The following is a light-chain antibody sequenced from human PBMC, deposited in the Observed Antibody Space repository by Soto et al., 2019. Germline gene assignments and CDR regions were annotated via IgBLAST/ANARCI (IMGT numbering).Light chain of an antibody. CDR3: QQANSFPWT. V-gene: IGKV1-12*01. J-gene: IGKJ1*01. CDR1: QGIGSW. CDR2: AAS. Sequence: DIQMTQSPASVSASVGDRVTITCRASQGIGSWLAWYQQKPGDAPKLLIYAASSLQSGVPSRFSGSGSGTDFTLTISSLQPEDSASYHCQQANSFPWTFGQGTKVDIK.